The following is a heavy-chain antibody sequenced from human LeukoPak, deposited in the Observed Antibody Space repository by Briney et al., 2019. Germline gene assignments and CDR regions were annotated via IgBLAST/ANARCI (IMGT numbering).Heavy chain of an antibody. J-gene: IGHJ6*02. V-gene: IGHV3-7*03. D-gene: IGHD5-24*01. CDR3: ARDKGQRWLQIGFYGMDV. CDR2: IKQDGSEK. CDR1: GFTFSNYV. Sequence: GGSLRLSCAASGFTFSNYVMGWVRQAPGKGLEWVANIKQDGSEKYYVDSVKGRFTISRDNAKNSLYLQMNSLRAEDTAVYYCARDKGQRWLQIGFYGMDVWGQGTTVTVSS.